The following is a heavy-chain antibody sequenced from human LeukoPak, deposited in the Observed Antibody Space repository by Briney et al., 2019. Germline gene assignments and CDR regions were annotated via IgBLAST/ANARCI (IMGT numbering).Heavy chain of an antibody. Sequence: ASVKVSCKASGYTFTGHYIHWVRQAPGQGLEWMGWINPNSGGTNYAQKFQGRVTMTRDTSISTAYMELSRLRSDDTAVYYCASFGVYGIVVVVVATQAQGAFDVWGQGTMVTVSP. CDR1: GYTFTGHY. V-gene: IGHV1-2*02. CDR2: INPNSGGT. CDR3: ASFGVYGIVVVVVATQAQGAFDV. J-gene: IGHJ3*01. D-gene: IGHD2-15*01.